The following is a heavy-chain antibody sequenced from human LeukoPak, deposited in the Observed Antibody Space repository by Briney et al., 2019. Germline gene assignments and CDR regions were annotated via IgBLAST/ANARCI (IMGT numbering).Heavy chain of an antibody. J-gene: IGHJ5*02. V-gene: IGHV4-38-2*02. CDR3: AKSSNWFDP. CDR1: GYSINSAYY. D-gene: IGHD2-2*01. Sequence: SETLSLTCTVSGYSINSAYYWGWIRQPPEKGLEWIGSIYHGGSTYFNPSLKSRVTISIDTSKNQFSLKLSSVTAADTAVYYRAKSSNWFDPWGQGTLVTVSS. CDR2: IYHGGST.